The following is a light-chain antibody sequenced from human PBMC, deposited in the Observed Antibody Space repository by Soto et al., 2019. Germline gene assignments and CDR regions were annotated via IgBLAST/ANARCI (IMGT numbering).Light chain of an antibody. V-gene: IGKV1-5*03. CDR3: XXXNSYPAT. J-gene: IGKJ4*01. CDR1: QSISSW. CDR2: KAS. Sequence: DIQMTQSPSTLSASVGDRVTITCRASQSISSWLAWYQQKPGKAPKLLIYKASSLESGVPSRFSGSGSGTEFXLTISXXQPXDXXXXXXXXXNSYPATFGGGTKVEIK.